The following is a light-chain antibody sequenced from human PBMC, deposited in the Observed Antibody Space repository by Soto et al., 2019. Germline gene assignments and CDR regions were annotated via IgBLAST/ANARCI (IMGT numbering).Light chain of an antibody. V-gene: IGLV1-51*01. J-gene: IGLJ2*01. CDR1: SSNIGNNY. CDR2: DNN. CDR3: GTCGSSMSSVV. Sequence: QSVLTQPPSVSAAPGQKVTISCSGSSSNIGNNYVSWYQQLPGTAPKLLIYDNNERPSGIPDRFSGSKSGTSASLGITGLQTGDEAEYYCGTCGSSMSSVVFGGGTKLTVL.